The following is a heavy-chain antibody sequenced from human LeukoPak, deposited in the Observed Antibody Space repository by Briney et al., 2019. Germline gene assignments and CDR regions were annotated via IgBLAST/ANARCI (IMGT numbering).Heavy chain of an antibody. Sequence: SETLSLTCTVSGGSISSYYWSWIRQPPGKGLEWFGYIYYSGSTNYNPSLKSRVTISVDTSKNQFSLKLSSVTAADTAVYYCARLADYYDSSGYRDAFDIWGQGTMVTVSS. CDR1: GGSISSYY. J-gene: IGHJ3*02. CDR2: IYYSGST. D-gene: IGHD3-22*01. V-gene: IGHV4-59*08. CDR3: ARLADYYDSSGYRDAFDI.